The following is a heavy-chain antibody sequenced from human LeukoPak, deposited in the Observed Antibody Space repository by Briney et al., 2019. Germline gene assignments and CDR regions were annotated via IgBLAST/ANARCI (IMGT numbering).Heavy chain of an antibody. J-gene: IGHJ4*02. V-gene: IGHV3-30*04. CDR1: GFTFSSYA. CDR2: ISYDGSNK. D-gene: IGHD6-19*01. CDR3: ARRSGSGWYIDY. Sequence: PGGSLRLSCAASGFTFSSYAMHWVRQAPGKGLEWVAVISYDGSNKYYADSVKGRFTISRDNSKNTLYLQMNSLRAEDTAVYYRARRSGSGWYIDYWGQGTLVTVSS.